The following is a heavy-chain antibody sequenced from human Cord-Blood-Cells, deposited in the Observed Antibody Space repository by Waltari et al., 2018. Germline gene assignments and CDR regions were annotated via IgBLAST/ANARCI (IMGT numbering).Heavy chain of an antibody. CDR1: GGTFSSYA. CDR2: NIPSFGTA. V-gene: IGHV1-69*01. CDR3: ASAYGIEGYSSSDAFDI. Sequence: QVQLVQSGAEVKKPGSSVKVSCKASGGTFSSYAISWVRQAPGQGLEWMGGNIPSFGTAKYAREFQGRVTSTADESTSTAYMELSSLRSEDTGVYYCASAYGIEGYSSSDAFDIWGQGTMVTVSS. J-gene: IGHJ3*02. D-gene: IGHD6-13*01.